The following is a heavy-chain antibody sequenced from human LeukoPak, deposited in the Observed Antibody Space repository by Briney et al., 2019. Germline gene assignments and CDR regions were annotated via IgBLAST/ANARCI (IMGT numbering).Heavy chain of an antibody. J-gene: IGHJ4*02. D-gene: IGHD4-17*01. CDR3: ARVLGGYGDYGAIDY. CDR1: GYSISSAYY. CDR2: ISHSGSI. Sequence: PSETLSLTCTVSGYSISSAYYWGWIRQPPGKGLEWIGSISHSGSIYYNPSLKSRVTMSVDTSKNQFSLKLSSVTAADTAVYYCARVLGGYGDYGAIDYWGQGTLVTVSS. V-gene: IGHV4-38-2*02.